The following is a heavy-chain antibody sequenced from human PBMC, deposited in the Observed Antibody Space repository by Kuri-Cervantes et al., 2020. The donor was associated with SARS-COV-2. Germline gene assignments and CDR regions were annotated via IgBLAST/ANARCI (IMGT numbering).Heavy chain of an antibody. D-gene: IGHD6-19*01. J-gene: IGHJ4*02. CDR3: AKDIDGISGWNFDY. Sequence: GESLKISCAASGFTFSSYAMSRVRQAPGKGLELVSAISGSGGSTYYADSVKGRFTISRDNSKNSLYLQMNSLRAEDTALYYCAKDIDGISGWNFDYWGQGTLVTVSS. V-gene: IGHV3-23*01. CDR1: GFTFSSYA. CDR2: ISGSGGST.